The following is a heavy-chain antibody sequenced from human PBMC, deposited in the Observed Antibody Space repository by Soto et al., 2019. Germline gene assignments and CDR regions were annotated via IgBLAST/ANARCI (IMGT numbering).Heavy chain of an antibody. CDR3: ARLRKRYYYTDV. Sequence: SETLSLTCTVSGGSISSSSYYWGWIRQPPGKGLEWIGSIYYSGSTYYNPSLKSRVTISVDTSKNQFSLKLSSVTAADTAVYYCARLRKRYYYTDVWGKGTTVTVSS. V-gene: IGHV4-39*01. CDR1: GGSISSSSYY. J-gene: IGHJ6*03. CDR2: IYYSGST.